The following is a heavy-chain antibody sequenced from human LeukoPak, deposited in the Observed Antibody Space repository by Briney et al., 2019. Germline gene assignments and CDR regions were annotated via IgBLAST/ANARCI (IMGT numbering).Heavy chain of an antibody. V-gene: IGHV1-2*02. CDR1: GYTFAGYY. J-gene: IGHJ4*02. Sequence: ASVKVSCKASGYTFAGYYMHWVRQAPGQGLEWMGWINPNSGGTNYAQKFQGRVTMTRDTSISTAYMELSRLRSDDTAVYYCARASNRRDIVVVVAATPDYWGQGTLVTVSP. D-gene: IGHD2-15*01. CDR3: ARASNRRDIVVVVAATPDY. CDR2: INPNSGGT.